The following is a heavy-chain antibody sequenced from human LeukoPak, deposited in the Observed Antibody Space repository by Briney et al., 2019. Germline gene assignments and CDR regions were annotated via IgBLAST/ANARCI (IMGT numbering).Heavy chain of an antibody. CDR3: ASNWGGGYCSGSCHDYFDY. CDR1: GGTFSSYA. Sequence: SVKVSCKASGGTFSSYAISWVRQAPGQGLEWMGGIIPIFGTANYAQKFQGRVTITADKSTSTAYMELSSLRSEDTAVYYCASNWGGGYCSGSCHDYFDYWGQGTLVTVSS. D-gene: IGHD2-15*01. J-gene: IGHJ4*02. V-gene: IGHV1-69*06. CDR2: IIPIFGTA.